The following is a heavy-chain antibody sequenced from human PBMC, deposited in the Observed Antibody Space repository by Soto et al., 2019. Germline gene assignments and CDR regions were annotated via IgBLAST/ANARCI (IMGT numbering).Heavy chain of an antibody. Sequence: QVRLEESGPGLVKPSETLSLICSVSGGSVNNANYFWNWIRHHPENGLEWIGYIYYSGSTRYNPSFTTRATLSIETSTNRFSLRLNSVTVADTAVYFCARDADYGGSRGGMAVWGRGTTVTVSS. CDR3: ARDADYGGSRGGMAV. CDR1: GGSVNNANYF. V-gene: IGHV4-31*03. J-gene: IGHJ6*02. CDR2: IYYSGST. D-gene: IGHD4-17*01.